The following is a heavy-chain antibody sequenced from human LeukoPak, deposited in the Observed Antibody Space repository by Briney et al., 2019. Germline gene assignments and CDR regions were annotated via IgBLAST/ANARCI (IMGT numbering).Heavy chain of an antibody. Sequence: KSSETLSLTCTVSGGSITTTTDYWGWIRQPPGEGLEWIGYIYSGSTYYNPSLKRRVTMSVDTSRNQVSLKLNSVTGADTAVYYCAGGSYTSGWYPFFDRCGQGILVTVSS. CDR2: IYSGST. D-gene: IGHD6-19*01. CDR3: AGGSYTSGWYPFFDR. V-gene: IGHV4-39*01. J-gene: IGHJ4*02. CDR1: GGSITTTTDY.